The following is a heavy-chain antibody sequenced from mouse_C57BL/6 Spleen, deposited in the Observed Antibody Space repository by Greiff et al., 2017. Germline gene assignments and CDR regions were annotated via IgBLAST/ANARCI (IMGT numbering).Heavy chain of an antibody. CDR2: IYPGSGST. J-gene: IGHJ1*03. CDR1: GYTFTSYW. Sequence: QVQLQQSGAELVKPGASVKMSCKASGYTFTSYWITWVKQRPGQGLEWIGDIYPGSGSTNYNEKFKSKATLTVDTSSSTAYMQLSSLTSEDSAVYYCARGAYGSSYGYFDVWGTGTTVTVSS. V-gene: IGHV1-55*01. D-gene: IGHD1-1*01. CDR3: ARGAYGSSYGYFDV.